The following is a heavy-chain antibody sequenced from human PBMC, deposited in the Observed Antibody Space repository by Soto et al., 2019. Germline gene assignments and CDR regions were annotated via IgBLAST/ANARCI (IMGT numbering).Heavy chain of an antibody. CDR2: MNPNSGNT. J-gene: IGHJ4*02. CDR1: GYTFTSYD. Sequence: QVQLVQSGAEVKKPGASVKVSCKASGYTFTSYDINWVRQATGQGLEWMGWMNPNSGNTGYAQKFQGRVTMTRHTSISTGYMEMSSLRPQDTAVHYCAGTLYGDNVDYWGQGTLVTVSS. D-gene: IGHD4-17*01. V-gene: IGHV1-8*01. CDR3: AGTLYGDNVDY.